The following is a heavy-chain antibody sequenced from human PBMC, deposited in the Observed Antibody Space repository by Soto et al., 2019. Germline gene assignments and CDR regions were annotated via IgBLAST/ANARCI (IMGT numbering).Heavy chain of an antibody. Sequence: QVQLQQWGAGLLKPSETRSRRCAVYGGSLSDSSKTWIRQPPGKGLEWIGEINHGGITKYNPSLKSRVTISVHTSRKQLSLTLTSVTAADMVVYHCARGGKDCGYFFDYWGRGALVTVSS. CDR1: GGSLSDSS. D-gene: IGHD5-12*01. J-gene: IGHJ4*02. V-gene: IGHV4-34*01. CDR2: INHGGIT. CDR3: ARGGKDCGYFFDY.